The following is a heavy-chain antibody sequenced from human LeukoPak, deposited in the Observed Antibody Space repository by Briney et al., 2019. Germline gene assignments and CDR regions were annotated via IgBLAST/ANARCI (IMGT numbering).Heavy chain of an antibody. CDR2: ISSSGSTI. CDR3: AELGITMIGGV. J-gene: IGHJ6*04. V-gene: IGHV3-48*03. Sequence: GGSLRLSCAASGFTFSSYEMNWVRQAPGKGLEWVLYISSSGSTIYYADSVKGRFTISTDNAKNSLYLQMNSLRAEDTAVYYCAELGITMIGGVWGKGTTVTISS. D-gene: IGHD3-10*02. CDR1: GFTFSSYE.